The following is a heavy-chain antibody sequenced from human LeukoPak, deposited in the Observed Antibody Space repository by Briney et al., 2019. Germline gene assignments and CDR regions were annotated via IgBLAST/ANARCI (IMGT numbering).Heavy chain of an antibody. V-gene: IGHV4-59*01. CDR2: IYYSGST. CDR1: GGSISSYY. CDR3: AREQRRYYYDSSGYLDAFDI. Sequence: SETLSLTCTVSGGSISSYYWSWIRQPPGKGLEWMGYIYYSGSTNYNPSLKSRVTISVDTSKNQFSLKLSSVTAADTAVYYCAREQRRYYYDSSGYLDAFDIWGQGTMVTVSS. D-gene: IGHD3-22*01. J-gene: IGHJ3*02.